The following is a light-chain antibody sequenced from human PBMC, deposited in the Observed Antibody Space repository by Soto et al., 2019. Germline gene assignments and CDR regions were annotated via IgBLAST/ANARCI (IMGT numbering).Light chain of an antibody. CDR2: ESS. Sequence: IQMTQSPSTLSASVGDSVTITCRASQSISTLTAWYQQKPGKAPRLLLYESSVLESGVPSRFSGDGSGTDFPLTISGLQPDDSAIYYCQQYHTYWTFGQGTKVEVK. J-gene: IGKJ1*01. CDR3: QQYHTYWT. CDR1: QSISTL. V-gene: IGKV1-5*03.